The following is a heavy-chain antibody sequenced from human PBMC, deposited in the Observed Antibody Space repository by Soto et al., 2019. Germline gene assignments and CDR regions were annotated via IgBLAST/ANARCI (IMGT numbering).Heavy chain of an antibody. J-gene: IGHJ6*02. CDR2: ISSSSSYI. D-gene: IGHD5-18*01. Sequence: RRLSCAASGFTFSSYSMNWVRQAPGKGLEWVSSISSSSSYIYYADSVKGRFTISRDNAKNSLYLQMNSLRAEDTAVYYCARDPRGYSYGHEGMDVWGQGTTVTVSS. CDR3: ARDPRGYSYGHEGMDV. CDR1: GFTFSSYS. V-gene: IGHV3-21*01.